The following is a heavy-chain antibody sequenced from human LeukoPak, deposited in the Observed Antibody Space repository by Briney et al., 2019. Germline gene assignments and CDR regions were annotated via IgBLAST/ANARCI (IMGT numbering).Heavy chain of an antibody. Sequence: ASVKVSCKASGYTFTGYYMHWVRQAPGQGLEWMGWINPNSGGTNYAQKFQGRVTMTRDTSISTAYMELSRLRSDDTAVYYCARSIAVAGMYNWFDPWGQGTLVTVSS. J-gene: IGHJ5*02. CDR1: GYTFTGYY. CDR2: INPNSGGT. CDR3: ARSIAVAGMYNWFDP. D-gene: IGHD6-19*01. V-gene: IGHV1-2*02.